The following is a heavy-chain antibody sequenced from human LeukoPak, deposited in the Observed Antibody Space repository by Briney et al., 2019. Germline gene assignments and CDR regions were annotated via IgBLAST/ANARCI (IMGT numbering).Heavy chain of an antibody. CDR2: ISGSDDNS. J-gene: IGHJ4*02. D-gene: IGHD2-2*01. Sequence: PGGSLRLSCVASGFTFSTYAMGWVRQAPGKGLEWVSVISGSDDNSYYADSVKGRFIISRDNSKNTLYLQMSSLRAGDTALYYCAKVRSSSTYDSFDYWGQGTLVTVSS. V-gene: IGHV3-23*01. CDR1: GFTFSTYA. CDR3: AKVRSSSTYDSFDY.